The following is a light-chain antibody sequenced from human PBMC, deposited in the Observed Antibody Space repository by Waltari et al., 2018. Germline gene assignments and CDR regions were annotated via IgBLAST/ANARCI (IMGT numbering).Light chain of an antibody. V-gene: IGKV3-11*01. Sequence: EIVLTQSPATLSLSPGERATLSCRASQSVSTSLGWYQQKPGQAPRLLIYDVSSRATDIPARFSGSGSGTDFTLTISSLEPEDFAFYYCQQRSNWPSITFGQGTRLEIK. J-gene: IGKJ5*01. CDR1: QSVSTS. CDR2: DVS. CDR3: QQRSNWPSIT.